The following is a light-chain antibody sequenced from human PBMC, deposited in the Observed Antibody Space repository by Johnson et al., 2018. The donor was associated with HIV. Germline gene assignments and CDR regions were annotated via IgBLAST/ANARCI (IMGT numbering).Light chain of an antibody. CDR1: NSNIGNNY. Sequence: QPVLTQPPSVSAAPGQKVTISCSGTNSNIGNNYVSWYQQLPGTAPKLLIYENNKRPSGIPDRFSGSKSGTSATLGITGLQTGDEADYYCGTWDTSLSAYVFGTGTTVTVL. CDR3: GTWDTSLSAYV. V-gene: IGLV1-51*02. CDR2: ENN. J-gene: IGLJ1*01.